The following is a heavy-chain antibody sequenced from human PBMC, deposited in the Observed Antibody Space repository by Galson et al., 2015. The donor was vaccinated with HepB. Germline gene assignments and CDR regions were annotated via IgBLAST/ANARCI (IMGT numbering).Heavy chain of an antibody. V-gene: IGHV6-1*01. CDR2: TYYRSKWYN. D-gene: IGHD3-16*02. CDR3: ARDSPEEITFGGVIVHGGVVDY. CDR1: GDSVSSNSAA. J-gene: IGHJ4*02. Sequence: CAISGDSVSSNSAAWNWIRQSRSRGLEWLGRTYYRSKWYNDNAVSVKSRITINPDTSKNKFSLQLKSVTPEDTALYYCARDSPEEITFGGVIVHGGVVDYWGQGTLVTVSS.